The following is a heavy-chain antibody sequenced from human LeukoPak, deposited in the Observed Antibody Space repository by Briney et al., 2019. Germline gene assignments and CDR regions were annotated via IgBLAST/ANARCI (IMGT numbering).Heavy chain of an antibody. V-gene: IGHV1-69*13. J-gene: IGHJ3*02. CDR1: GGTFSSYA. CDR2: IIPIFGTA. CDR3: ARDFNFYNDSFYDVFDI. Sequence: GASVKVSCKASGGTFSSYAISWVRQAPGQGLEWMGGIIPIFGTANYAQKFQGRVTITADESTSTAYMELSSLRSEDTAVYYCARDFNFYNDSFYDVFDIWGQGTMVTVSS. D-gene: IGHD3-22*01.